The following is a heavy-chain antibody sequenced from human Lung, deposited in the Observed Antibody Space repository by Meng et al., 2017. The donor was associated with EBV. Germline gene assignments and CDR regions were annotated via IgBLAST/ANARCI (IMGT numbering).Heavy chain of an antibody. CDR2: TNEDGGIT. CDR3: SKDLVGSDDD. Sequence: EGQLVGAGGASFQPGGSLRLSCVTSGFSFSRYWMHWVRQAPGKGLEWVSRTNEDGGITTYADSVKGRFTISRDNTKNTLYLQMNSLRAEDTGVYFCSKDLVGSDDDWGQGTLVTVSS. J-gene: IGHJ4*02. V-gene: IGHV3-74*01. CDR1: GFSFSRYW. D-gene: IGHD6-25*01.